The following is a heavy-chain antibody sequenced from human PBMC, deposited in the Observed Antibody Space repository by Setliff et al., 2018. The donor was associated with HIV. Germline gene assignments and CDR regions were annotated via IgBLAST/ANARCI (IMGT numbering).Heavy chain of an antibody. CDR3: ARARRAGSGPKYFQH. D-gene: IGHD2-15*01. V-gene: IGHV4-34*01. J-gene: IGHJ1*01. CDR2: INHSGGT. Sequence: SETLSLTCAVYGRSFSGYYWNWIRQSPGKGLEWIGEINHSGGTNYNPSLKSRVTISVDTSKNQFSLKLSSATAADTAVYYCARARRAGSGPKYFQHWGQGTLVTVSS. CDR1: GRSFSGYY.